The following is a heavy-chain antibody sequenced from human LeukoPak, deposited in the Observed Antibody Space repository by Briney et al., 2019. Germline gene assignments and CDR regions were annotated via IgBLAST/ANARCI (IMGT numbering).Heavy chain of an antibody. J-gene: IGHJ4*02. Sequence: GGSLRLSCAASGFTFSSYGMHWVRQAPGKGLEWVAVISYDGSNKYYADSVKGRFTISRDNSKNTLYLQMNSLRAEDTAVYYCARDGASGWYPFLDYWGQGTLVTVSS. D-gene: IGHD6-19*01. CDR2: ISYDGSNK. V-gene: IGHV3-30*05. CDR1: GFTFSSYG. CDR3: ARDGASGWYPFLDY.